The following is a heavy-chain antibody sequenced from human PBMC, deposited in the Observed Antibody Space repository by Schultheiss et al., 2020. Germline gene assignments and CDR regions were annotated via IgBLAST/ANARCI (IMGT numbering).Heavy chain of an antibody. CDR2: INAGNGNT. D-gene: IGHD1-1*01. Sequence: ASVKVSCKASGYTFTSYAMHWVRQAPGQRLEWMGWINAGNGNTKYSQKFQGRVTITRDTSASTAYMELRSLRSDDTAVYYCAGGFNWRFDYWGQGTLVTVSS. CDR3: AGGFNWRFDY. CDR1: GYTFTSYA. J-gene: IGHJ4*02. V-gene: IGHV1-3*01.